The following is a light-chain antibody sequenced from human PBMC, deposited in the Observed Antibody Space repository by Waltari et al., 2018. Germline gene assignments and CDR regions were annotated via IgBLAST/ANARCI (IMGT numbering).Light chain of an antibody. CDR1: QGIATF. CDR2: DAS. V-gene: IGKV1-9*01. Sequence: DIQLTQSPSFLSASVGDRVTITCRASQGIATFLTLYQLKPGKAPELLIYDASTLQTGVPSRFSASGSGTDFTLTISSLQPEDFATYYCQQFNTFPLTFGGGTKVEVK. J-gene: IGKJ4*01. CDR3: QQFNTFPLT.